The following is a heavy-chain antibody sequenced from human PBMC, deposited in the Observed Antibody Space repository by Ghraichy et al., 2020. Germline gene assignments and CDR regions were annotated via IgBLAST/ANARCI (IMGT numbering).Heavy chain of an antibody. J-gene: IGHJ5*02. CDR1: GGSISSYY. Sequence: SETLSLTCTVSGGSISSYYWSWIRQPPGKGLEWIGYIYYSGSTNYNPSLKSRVTISVDTSKNQFSLKLSSVTAADTAVYYCARVLSSAVVVPAAMGWFDPWGQGTLVTVSS. V-gene: IGHV4-59*01. D-gene: IGHD2-2*01. CDR2: IYYSGST. CDR3: ARVLSSAVVVPAAMGWFDP.